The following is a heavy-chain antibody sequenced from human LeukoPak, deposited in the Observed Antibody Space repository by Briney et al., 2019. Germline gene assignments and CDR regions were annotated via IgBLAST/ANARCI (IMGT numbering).Heavy chain of an antibody. Sequence: SETLSLTCAVYGGSFSGYYWSWIRQSPGKGLEWIGEINHSGSTKYNPSLKSRVTISVDTSKNHFSLTLNSVAAADTAVYYCARPPTGDYYYYYYMDVWGKGTTVTVSS. CDR2: INHSGST. J-gene: IGHJ6*03. D-gene: IGHD3-10*01. V-gene: IGHV4-34*01. CDR1: GGSFSGYY. CDR3: ARPPTGDYYYYYYMDV.